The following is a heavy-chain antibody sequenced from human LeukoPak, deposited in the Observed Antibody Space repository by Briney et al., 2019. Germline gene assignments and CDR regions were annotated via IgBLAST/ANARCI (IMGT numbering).Heavy chain of an antibody. V-gene: IGHV3-7*01. CDR2: IKQDGSEK. J-gene: IGHJ5*02. CDR1: GFTFSNYL. Sequence: PGGSLRLSCAASGFTFSNYLMTWVRQAPGKGLEWVANIKQDGSEKYYVDSVKGRFTISRDNAKNSLYLQMNSLRAEDTAVYYCARAAVAMVLRPNWFDPWGQGTLVTVSS. D-gene: IGHD5-18*01. CDR3: ARAAVAMVLRPNWFDP.